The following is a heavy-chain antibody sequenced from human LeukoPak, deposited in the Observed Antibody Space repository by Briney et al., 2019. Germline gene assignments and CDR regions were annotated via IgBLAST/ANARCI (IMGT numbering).Heavy chain of an antibody. J-gene: IGHJ6*03. D-gene: IGHD2-2*01. CDR1: GGSISSGGYY. CDR3: ASAIGYCSSTSCYLRASYYMDV. Sequence: SETLSLTCTVSGGSISSGGYYWSWIRQHPGKGLEWIGYIYYSGSTYYNPSLKSRVTISVDTSKNQFSLKLSSVTAADTAVYYSASAIGYCSSTSCYLRASYYMDVWGKGTTVTVSS. CDR2: IYYSGST. V-gene: IGHV4-31*03.